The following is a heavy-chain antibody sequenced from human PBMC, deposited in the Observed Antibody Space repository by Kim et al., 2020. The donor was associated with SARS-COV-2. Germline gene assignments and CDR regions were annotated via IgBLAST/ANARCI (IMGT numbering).Heavy chain of an antibody. Sequence: YNPSVKSRFTISSDTSKNQCSLKMDSVAAADTAVYYCARRPAMATMLFDPWGQGALVTVCS. CDR3: ARRPAMATMLFDP. J-gene: IGHJ5*02. D-gene: IGHD5-12*01. V-gene: IGHV4-39*01.